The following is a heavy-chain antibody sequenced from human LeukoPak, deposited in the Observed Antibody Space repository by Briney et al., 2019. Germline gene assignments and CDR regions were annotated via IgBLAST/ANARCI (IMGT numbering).Heavy chain of an antibody. CDR3: AGGRYSSSWYQY. CDR1: GGTFSSYA. D-gene: IGHD6-13*01. CDR2: IIPIFGTA. V-gene: IGHV1-69*01. Sequence: SVKVSCKASGGTFSSYAISWVRQAPGQGLEWMGGIIPIFGTANYAQKFQGRVTITADESTSTAYMELSSLRSEDTAVYYCAGGRYSSSWYQYWGQEPWSPSPQ. J-gene: IGHJ4*01.